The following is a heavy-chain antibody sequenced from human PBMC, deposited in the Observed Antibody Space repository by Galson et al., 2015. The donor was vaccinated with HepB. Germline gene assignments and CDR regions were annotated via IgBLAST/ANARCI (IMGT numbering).Heavy chain of an antibody. CDR2: INPGGGTT. Sequence: SVKVSCKASGYTFTNYYIHWVRQAPGQGLEWMGIINPGGGTTNNAQKFQGRVTMTRDASTSTVYMGLSSLRSDDTAVYYCARDSRVDGDWHSALDIWGQGTMVIVSS. D-gene: IGHD4-17*01. J-gene: IGHJ3*02. CDR3: ARDSRVDGDWHSALDI. V-gene: IGHV1-46*01. CDR1: GYTFTNYY.